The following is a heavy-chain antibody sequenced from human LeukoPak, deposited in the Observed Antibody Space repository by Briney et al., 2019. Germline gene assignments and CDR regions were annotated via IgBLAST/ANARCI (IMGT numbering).Heavy chain of an antibody. Sequence: TGGSLRLSCGASGFTFSSYWMSWVRQAPGKGLEWVANIKQDGSEKYYVDSVKGRFTISRDNAKNSLYLQMNSLRAEDTAVYYCARILPRQYRPPYYYYMDVWGKGTTVTVSS. D-gene: IGHD4-11*01. V-gene: IGHV3-7*01. CDR3: ARILPRQYRPPYYYYMDV. CDR2: IKQDGSEK. CDR1: GFTFSSYW. J-gene: IGHJ6*03.